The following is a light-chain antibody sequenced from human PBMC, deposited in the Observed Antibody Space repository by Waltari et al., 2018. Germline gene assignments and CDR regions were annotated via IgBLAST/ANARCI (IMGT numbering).Light chain of an antibody. V-gene: IGKV3-20*01. CDR3: QNHERLPAT. CDR1: QSIGRY. Sequence: EVVLTQSPGTLSLSPGETATPSCRASQSIGRYLFWYQQKSGQAPRLLIYGASTRATGIPDRFSGSGSGTDFSLTISRLEAEDFAVYYCQNHERLPATFGQGTKVEIK. CDR2: GAS. J-gene: IGKJ1*01.